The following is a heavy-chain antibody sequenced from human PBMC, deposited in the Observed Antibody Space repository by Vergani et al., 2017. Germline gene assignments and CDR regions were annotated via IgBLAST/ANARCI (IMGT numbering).Heavy chain of an antibody. Sequence: QVQLVQSGAEVKKPGSSVKVSCKASGGTFSSYAIIWVRQAPGQGLEWMGGIIPIFGTANYAQKFQGRVTITADKSTSTAYMELSSLRSEDTAVYYCASRHPNIAAAGDTNKNYYYYGMDVWGQGTTVTVSS. J-gene: IGHJ6*02. CDR1: GGTFSSYA. V-gene: IGHV1-69*06. D-gene: IGHD6-13*01. CDR3: ASRHPNIAAAGDTNKNYYYYGMDV. CDR2: IIPIFGTA.